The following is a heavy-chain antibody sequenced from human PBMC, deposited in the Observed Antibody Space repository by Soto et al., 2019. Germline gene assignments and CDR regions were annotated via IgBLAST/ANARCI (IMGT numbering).Heavy chain of an antibody. Sequence: GGSLRLSCAASGFTFSSYAMSWVRQAPGKGLEWVSAISGSGGSTYYADSVKGRFTISRDNSKNTLYLQMNSLRAEDTAVYFCAKGASMTTVVPDAFDIWGRGTMVTVSS. D-gene: IGHD4-17*01. CDR2: ISGSGGST. CDR1: GFTFSSYA. CDR3: AKGASMTTVVPDAFDI. J-gene: IGHJ3*02. V-gene: IGHV3-23*01.